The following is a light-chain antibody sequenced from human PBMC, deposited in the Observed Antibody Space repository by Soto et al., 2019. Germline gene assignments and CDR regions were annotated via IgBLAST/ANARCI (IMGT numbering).Light chain of an antibody. CDR2: DAS. Sequence: DIQMTQSPSTLSASVGDRVIITCRASQSISSWLAWYQQKPGKVPNLLIYDASNLESGVPSRFSGSGSGTEFTLTISSLQPDDFATYYCQQYNSYSITFGQGTRLEIK. V-gene: IGKV1-5*01. J-gene: IGKJ5*01. CDR1: QSISSW. CDR3: QQYNSYSIT.